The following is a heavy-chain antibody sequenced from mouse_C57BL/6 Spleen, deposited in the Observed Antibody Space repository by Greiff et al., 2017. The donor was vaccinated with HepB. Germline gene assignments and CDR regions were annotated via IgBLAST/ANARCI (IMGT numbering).Heavy chain of an antibody. CDR3: ARHGGTGWYFGV. Sequence: EVMLVESGGGLVKPGGSLKLSCAASGFTFSSYTMSWVRQTPEKRLEWVATISGGGGNTYYPDSVKGSFTISRDNAKNTLYLQMSRLRSEDTALYYCARHGGTGWYFGVWGTGTTVTVAS. J-gene: IGHJ1*03. D-gene: IGHD3-3*01. CDR2: ISGGGGNT. V-gene: IGHV5-9*01. CDR1: GFTFSSYT.